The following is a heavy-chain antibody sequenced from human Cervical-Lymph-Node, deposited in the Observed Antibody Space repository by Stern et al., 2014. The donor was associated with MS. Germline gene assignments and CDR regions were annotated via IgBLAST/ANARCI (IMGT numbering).Heavy chain of an antibody. CDR1: GFTFSSYD. Sequence: QLVESGGGLVQPGGSLRISCAASGFTFSSYDMHWVSQATGKGLEWVSAIGTAGDTYYPGSVKGRFTISRQNAKNSLYLQMNSLRAGDTAVYYCAREGDSTSFDYWGQGTLVTVSS. CDR2: IGTAGDT. CDR3: AREGDSTSFDY. V-gene: IGHV3-13*01. J-gene: IGHJ4*02. D-gene: IGHD6-6*01.